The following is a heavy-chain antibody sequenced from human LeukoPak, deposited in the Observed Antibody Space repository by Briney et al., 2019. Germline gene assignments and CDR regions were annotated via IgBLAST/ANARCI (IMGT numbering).Heavy chain of an antibody. Sequence: GASVKVSCKASGHTLTGYYVYWVRQAPGQGLEWKGWMNPNVGGANFPQKFQGRVTVTSDPAISAAYMELRRLRSDDTAVYYCARGVFGESLESWGQGTLVTVSS. J-gene: IGHJ4*02. CDR1: GHTLTGYY. D-gene: IGHD3-10*02. CDR3: ARGVFGESLES. V-gene: IGHV1-2*02. CDR2: MNPNVGGA.